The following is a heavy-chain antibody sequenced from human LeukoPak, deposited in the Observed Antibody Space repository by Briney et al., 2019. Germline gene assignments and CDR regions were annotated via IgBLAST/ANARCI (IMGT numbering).Heavy chain of an antibody. CDR1: GFTFSSYW. D-gene: IGHD3-16*01. J-gene: IGHJ6*02. CDR3: ARGGGLDV. CDR2: INHNGNVN. Sequence: GGSLRLSCAASGFTFSSYWMNWARQAPGKGLEWVASINHNGNVNYYVDPVKGRFAISRDNAKNSLYLQMSNLRAEDTAVYFCARGGGLDVWGQGATVTVSS. V-gene: IGHV3-7*03.